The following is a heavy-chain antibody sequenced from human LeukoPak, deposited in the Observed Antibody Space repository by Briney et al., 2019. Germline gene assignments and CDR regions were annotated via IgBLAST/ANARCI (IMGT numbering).Heavy chain of an antibody. V-gene: IGHV3-48*02. J-gene: IGHJ6*02. D-gene: IGHD3-10*01. CDR2: ISSSSNTI. Sequence: QPGGSLRLSCVASGFTFSSYSMNWVRQAPGKGLEWISYISSSSNTIYYADAVKGRFTISRDNVKNSLYLQMNSLRDEDTAVYYCARDRGGDYDYYHYGTDVWGQGTTVTVSS. CDR1: GFTFSSYS. CDR3: ARDRGGDYDYYHYGTDV.